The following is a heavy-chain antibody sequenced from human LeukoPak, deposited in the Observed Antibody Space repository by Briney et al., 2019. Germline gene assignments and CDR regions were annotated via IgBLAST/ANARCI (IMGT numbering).Heavy chain of an antibody. Sequence: ASVKVSCKASGYTFTSYGISWVRQAPGQGLEWMGWISAYNCNKNYAQKLQGRVTMTRDTSTSTAYMELRSLRSDDTAVYYCARGVSGYYYYMDVWGKGTTVTVSS. CDR3: ARGVSGYYYYMDV. CDR2: ISAYNCNK. CDR1: GYTFTSYG. D-gene: IGHD2/OR15-2a*01. V-gene: IGHV1-18*01. J-gene: IGHJ6*03.